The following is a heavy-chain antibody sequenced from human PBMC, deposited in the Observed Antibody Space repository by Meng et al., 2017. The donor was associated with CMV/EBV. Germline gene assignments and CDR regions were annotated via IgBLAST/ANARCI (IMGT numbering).Heavy chain of an antibody. D-gene: IGHD3-9*01. CDR1: GGSISSSSYY. Sequence: SETLSLTCTVSGGSISSSSYYWGWIRQPPGKGLEWIGSIYYSGSTYYNPCLKSRVTISVDTSKNQFSLKLSSVTAADTAVYYCARGIAYYDILTGYSSYYFDYWGQGTLVTVSS. CDR2: IYYSGST. CDR3: ARGIAYYDILTGYSSYYFDY. V-gene: IGHV4-39*07. J-gene: IGHJ4*02.